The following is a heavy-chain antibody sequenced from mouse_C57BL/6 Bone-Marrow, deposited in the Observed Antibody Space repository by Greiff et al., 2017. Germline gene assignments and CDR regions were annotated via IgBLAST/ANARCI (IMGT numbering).Heavy chain of an antibody. CDR1: GYSITSGYY. V-gene: IGHV3-6*01. CDR2: ISYDGSN. Sequence: EVKLVESGPGLVKPSQSLSLTCSVTGYSITSGYYRNWIRQFPGNKLEWMGYISYDGSNNYNPSLKNRISITRDTSKNQFFLKLNSVTTEDTATSSAVVKSYYAMDYWGQGTSVTVSS. D-gene: IGHD1-1*01. CDR3: VVKSYYAMDY. J-gene: IGHJ4*01.